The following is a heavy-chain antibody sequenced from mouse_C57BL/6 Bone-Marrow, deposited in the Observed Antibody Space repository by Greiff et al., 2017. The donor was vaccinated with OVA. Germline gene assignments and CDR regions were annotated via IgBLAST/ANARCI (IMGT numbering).Heavy chain of an antibody. V-gene: IGHV1-69*01. J-gene: IGHJ4*01. Sequence: VQLQQPGAELVMPGASVKLSCKASGYTFTSYWMHWVKQRPGQGLEWIGEIDPSDSYTNYNQKFKGKSTLTVDKSSSTAYMQRSSLTSEDSAVYYCARGKYGNYDYAMDYWGQGTSVTVSS. CDR2: IDPSDSYT. CDR1: GYTFTSYW. D-gene: IGHD2-1*01. CDR3: ARGKYGNYDYAMDY.